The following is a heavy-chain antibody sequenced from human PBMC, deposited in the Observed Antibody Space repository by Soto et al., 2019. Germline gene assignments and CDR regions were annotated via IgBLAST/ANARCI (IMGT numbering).Heavy chain of an antibody. J-gene: IGHJ5*02. D-gene: IGHD3-3*01. Sequence: QVQLQESGPGLVKPSQTLSLTCTVSGGSISSGGYYWSWIRQHPGKGLEWIGYIYYSGSTYYNPSLKSRVTVSVDTSKNQFSLKLSSVTAADTAVYYCARAQGIFGVVSHPFDPWGQGTLVTVSS. CDR2: IYYSGST. CDR3: ARAQGIFGVVSHPFDP. V-gene: IGHV4-31*03. CDR1: GGSISSGGYY.